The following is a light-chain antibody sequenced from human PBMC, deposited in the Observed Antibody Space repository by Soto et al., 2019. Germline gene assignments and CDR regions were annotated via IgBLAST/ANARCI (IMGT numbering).Light chain of an antibody. J-gene: IGKJ1*01. CDR3: QQYNSYS. CDR2: HAS. Sequence: DIQMTQSPSTLSASVGDRVTITCQASQSISSCLAWYQQKPGTAPKVLIYHASNLQSGVPSRFSGSGSGTEFTLTISSLQPDDFATYYCQQYNSYSFGQGTKVDIK. V-gene: IGKV1-5*01. CDR1: QSISSC.